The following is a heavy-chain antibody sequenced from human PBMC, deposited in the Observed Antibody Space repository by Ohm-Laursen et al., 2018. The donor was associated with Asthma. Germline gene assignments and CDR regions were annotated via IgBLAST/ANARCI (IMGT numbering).Heavy chain of an antibody. CDR2: MSGSGYIS. V-gene: IGHV3-23*01. Sequence: SLRLSCAAPGYTFSRYSIHWVRQIPGKGLEWVSAMSGSGYISYYADSVKGRFTVSRDNSKNTLYLQMNSLRAEDTAVYYCAREYQLLSSSIIYYYGMDVWGQGTTVTVSS. J-gene: IGHJ6*02. CDR1: GYTFSRYS. CDR3: AREYQLLSSSIIYYYGMDV. D-gene: IGHD2-2*01.